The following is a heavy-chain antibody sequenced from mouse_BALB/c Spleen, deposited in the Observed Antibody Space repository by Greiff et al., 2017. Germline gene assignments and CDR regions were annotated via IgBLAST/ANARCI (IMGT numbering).Heavy chain of an antibody. CDR3: ARGDGNYVRYYYAMDY. J-gene: IGHJ4*01. D-gene: IGHD2-1*01. Sequence: VKLQESGAELMKPGASVKISCKATGYTFSSYWIEWVKQRPGHGLEWIGEILPGSGSTNYNEKFKGKATFTADTSSNTAYMQLSSLTSEDSAVYYCARGDGNYVRYYYAMDYWGQGTSVTVSS. CDR2: ILPGSGST. CDR1: GYTFSSYW. V-gene: IGHV1-9*01.